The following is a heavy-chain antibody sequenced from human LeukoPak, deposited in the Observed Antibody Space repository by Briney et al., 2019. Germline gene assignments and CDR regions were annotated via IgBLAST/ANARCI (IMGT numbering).Heavy chain of an antibody. CDR2: IYYSGST. CDR3: ARDCRPLYYYDSSGYYISAFDI. D-gene: IGHD3-22*01. J-gene: IGHJ3*02. V-gene: IGHV4-30-4*01. CDR1: GGSISSGDYY. Sequence: PSETLSLTCTVSGGSISSGDYYWSWIRQPPGKGLEWIGYIYYSGSTYYNPSLKSRVTISVDTSKNQFSLKLSSVTAADTAVYYCARDCRPLYYYDSSGYYISAFDIWGQGTMVTVSS.